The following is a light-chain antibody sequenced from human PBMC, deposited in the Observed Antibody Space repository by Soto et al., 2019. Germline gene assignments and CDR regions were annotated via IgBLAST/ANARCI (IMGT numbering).Light chain of an antibody. Sequence: EIVLTQAAATPFVSPGERATLSCRASQSVSSNLAWYQQKPGQAPRLLIYGASTRATGIPARFSGSGSGTEFTLTISSLQSEDFAVYYCQQYNNWWTFGQGTKVDIK. CDR2: GAS. V-gene: IGKV3-15*01. CDR1: QSVSSN. J-gene: IGKJ1*01. CDR3: QQYNNWWT.